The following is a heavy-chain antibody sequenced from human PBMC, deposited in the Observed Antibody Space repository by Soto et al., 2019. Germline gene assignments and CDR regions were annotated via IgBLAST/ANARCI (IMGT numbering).Heavy chain of an antibody. CDR2: IYYSGST. CDR1: GGSISSYY. D-gene: IGHD5-12*01. Sequence: PSETLSLTCTVSGGSISSYYWSWIRQPPGKGLEWIGYIYYSGSTNYNPSLKSRVTISVDTSKNQFSLKLSSVTAADTAVYYCARLYSGYAGGYYYYYGMDVWGQGTTVTVSS. V-gene: IGHV4-59*01. J-gene: IGHJ6*02. CDR3: ARLYSGYAGGYYYYYGMDV.